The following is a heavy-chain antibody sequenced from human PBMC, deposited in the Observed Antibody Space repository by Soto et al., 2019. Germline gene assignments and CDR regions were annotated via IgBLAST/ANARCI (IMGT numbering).Heavy chain of an antibody. Sequence: PSETLSLTCTVSGGSISKSNYFWGWIRQAPGKGLEWIASIPYSGTTSYNSSLKSRVAISVDTSKNQFSLKLNSVTAADTAVYYCARLGWGNGDSDYWGQGTLVTVSS. D-gene: IGHD2-21*01. V-gene: IGHV4-39*01. J-gene: IGHJ4*02. CDR2: IPYSGTT. CDR3: ARLGWGNGDSDY. CDR1: GGSISKSNYF.